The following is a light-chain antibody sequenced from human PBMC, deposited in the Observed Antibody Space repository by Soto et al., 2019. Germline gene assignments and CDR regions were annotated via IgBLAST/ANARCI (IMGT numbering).Light chain of an antibody. Sequence: ENVLTQSPGTLSLSPGERATLSCRASQSVSSTYLAWYQQKPGQAPGLLIYGASSRATGIPDRFSGSGSGTDFTLTISRLEPEDYAVYYCQQYGSFSITFGQGTRLEIK. J-gene: IGKJ5*01. CDR1: QSVSSTY. V-gene: IGKV3-20*01. CDR3: QQYGSFSIT. CDR2: GAS.